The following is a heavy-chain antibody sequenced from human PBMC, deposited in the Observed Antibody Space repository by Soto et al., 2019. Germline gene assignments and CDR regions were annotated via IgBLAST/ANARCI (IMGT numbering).Heavy chain of an antibody. J-gene: IGHJ4*02. CDR1: GFPFSSYV. Sequence: GGSLRVSCAASGFPFSSYVMSWVRQAPGKGLEWVSGISGGGSNTFYADYVKGRFTISRDNSKNTLLLQMNSLGAEDTAVYYCAKDSNKYSSSLRGRYFDYWGQGIGVTVSS. CDR2: ISGGGSNT. V-gene: IGHV3-23*01. D-gene: IGHD4-4*01. CDR3: AKDSNKYSSSLRGRYFDY.